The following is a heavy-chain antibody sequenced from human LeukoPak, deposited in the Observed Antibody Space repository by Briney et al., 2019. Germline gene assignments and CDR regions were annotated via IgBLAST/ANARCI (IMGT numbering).Heavy chain of an antibody. Sequence: SSETLSLTCTVSGGSISSYYWSWIRQPPGKGLEWIGYIYYSGSTNYNPSPKSRVTISVDTSKNQFSLKLSSVTAADTAVYYCARVGPFSQFDYWGQGTLVTVSS. V-gene: IGHV4-59*01. J-gene: IGHJ4*02. CDR1: GGSISSYY. CDR2: IYYSGST. D-gene: IGHD3-10*01. CDR3: ARVGPFSQFDY.